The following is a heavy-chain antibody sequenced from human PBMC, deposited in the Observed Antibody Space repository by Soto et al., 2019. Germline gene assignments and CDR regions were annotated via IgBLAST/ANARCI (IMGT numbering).Heavy chain of an antibody. V-gene: IGHV1-18*01. Sequence: ASVKVSCKASGYTFTSYGISWVRQAPGQGLEWMGWISAYNGNTNYAQKLQGRVTMTTDTSTSTAYMELRSLRSDDTAVYYCAIRIEVAELGDWFDPWGQGTLVTVSS. CDR2: ISAYNGNT. CDR1: GYTFTSYG. J-gene: IGHJ5*02. D-gene: IGHD6-19*01. CDR3: AIRIEVAELGDWFDP.